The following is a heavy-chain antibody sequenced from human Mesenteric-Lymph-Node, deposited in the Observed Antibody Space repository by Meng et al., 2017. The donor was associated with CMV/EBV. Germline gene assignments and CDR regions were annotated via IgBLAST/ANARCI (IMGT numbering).Heavy chain of an antibody. J-gene: IGHJ5*02. CDR1: GYTFIDYY. D-gene: IGHD2/OR15-2a*01. V-gene: IGHV1-2*06. CDR3: ARDNVNPEGFDP. CDR2: INPKTGGR. Sequence: QVQLEQSGAEVKKPGASVRVSCKASGYTFIDYYINRVRQAPGQGLEWMGRINPKTGGRSYAQNFQGRVTMTRDTSINTAYMEVNRLNSDDTAMYYCARDNVNPEGFDPWGQGTLVTVSS.